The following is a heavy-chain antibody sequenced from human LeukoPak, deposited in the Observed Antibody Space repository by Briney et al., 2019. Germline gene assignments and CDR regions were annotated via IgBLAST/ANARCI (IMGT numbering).Heavy chain of an antibody. CDR1: GGSISSSSYY. D-gene: IGHD4-23*01. CDR2: VYYSGST. Sequence: PSETLSLTCTVSGGSISSSSYYWGWIRQPPGKGLEGIVSVYYSGSTYYNPSLKSRVTISVDTSKNQFSLKLSSVSAADTAVYYCARRGIGGNSGYFDYWGQGTLVTVSS. CDR3: ARRGIGGNSGYFDY. J-gene: IGHJ4*02. V-gene: IGHV4-39*01.